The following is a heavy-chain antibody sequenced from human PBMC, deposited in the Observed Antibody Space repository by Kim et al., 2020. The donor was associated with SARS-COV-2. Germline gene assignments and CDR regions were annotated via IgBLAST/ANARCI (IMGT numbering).Heavy chain of an antibody. CDR3: AREEGAVAGVREAYYFDY. CDR2: ISYDGSNK. Sequence: GGSLRLSCAASGFTFSSYAMHWVRQAPGKGLEWVAVISYDGSNKYYADSVKGRFTISRDNSKNTLYLQMNSLRAEDTAVYYCAREEGAVAGVREAYYFDYWGQGTLGTFSS. D-gene: IGHD6-19*01. CDR1: GFTFSSYA. J-gene: IGHJ4*02. V-gene: IGHV3-30-3*01.